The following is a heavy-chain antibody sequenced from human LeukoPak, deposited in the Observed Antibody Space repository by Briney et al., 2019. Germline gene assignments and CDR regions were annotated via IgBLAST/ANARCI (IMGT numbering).Heavy chain of an antibody. Sequence: GGSLRLSCAASGFTFSSYAMHWVRQAPGKGLEWVAVISYDGSNKYYADSVKGRFTISRDNAKNSLYLQMNSLRAEDTAVYYCAGRPLWFGELLTSDYWGQGTLVTVSS. J-gene: IGHJ4*02. CDR3: AGRPLWFGELLTSDY. V-gene: IGHV3-30*04. D-gene: IGHD3-10*01. CDR2: ISYDGSNK. CDR1: GFTFSSYA.